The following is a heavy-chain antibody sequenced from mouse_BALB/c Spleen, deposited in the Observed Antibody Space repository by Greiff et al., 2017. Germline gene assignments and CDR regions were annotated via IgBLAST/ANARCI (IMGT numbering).Heavy chain of an antibody. J-gene: IGHJ3*01. Sequence: VQLKESGPGLVKPSQSLSLTCTVTGYSITSDYAWNWIRQFPGNKLEWMGYISYSGSTSYNPSLKSRISITRDTSKNQFFLQLNSVTTEDTATYYCARSIYDGYQTWFAYWGQGTLVTVSA. CDR3: ARSIYDGYQTWFAY. D-gene: IGHD2-3*01. V-gene: IGHV3-2*02. CDR1: GYSITSDYA. CDR2: ISYSGST.